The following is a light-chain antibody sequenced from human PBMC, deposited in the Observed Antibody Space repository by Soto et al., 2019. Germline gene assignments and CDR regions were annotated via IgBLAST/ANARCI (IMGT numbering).Light chain of an antibody. CDR3: QLRSNWPPTWT. Sequence: EIVLTQSPPTLSLSPGERATLSCRASQSISSYLAWYQHKPGQAPRLLIYDASTRAAGIPARFSGSGSGTDFTLTISSLEPEDFAVYFCQLRSNWPPTWTFGQGTKVEVK. V-gene: IGKV3-11*01. CDR2: DAS. J-gene: IGKJ1*01. CDR1: QSISSY.